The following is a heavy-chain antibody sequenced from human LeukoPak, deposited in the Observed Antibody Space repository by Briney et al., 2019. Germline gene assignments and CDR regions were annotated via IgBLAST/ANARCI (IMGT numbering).Heavy chain of an antibody. CDR3: VRMGGDLGGKILEN. D-gene: IGHD3-3*01. Sequence: QPGGALRLSCAAHVFTFSGYVMPTVPQTPAKGLGRVALFYYDGSNKYYADSVKGRFTISRDNSKNTVYLQMNSLRAEDTAVYFCVRMGGDLGGKILENWGQGTLVTVSS. J-gene: IGHJ4*02. CDR1: VFTFSGYV. V-gene: IGHV3-33*01. CDR2: FYYDGSNK.